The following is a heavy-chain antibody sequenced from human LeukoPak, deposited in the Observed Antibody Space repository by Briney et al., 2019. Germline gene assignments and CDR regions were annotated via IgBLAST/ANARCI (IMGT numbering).Heavy chain of an antibody. V-gene: IGHV3-15*01. CDR2: IKSKTDGGTT. D-gene: IGHD3-22*01. Sequence: GGSLRLSCAASGFTFSNAWMSWVRQAPGKGLEWVGRIKSKTDGGTTDYAAPVKGRFTISRDDSKNTLYLQMNSLKTEDTAVYYCTTERTGYYYDSSGYREIYYFDSWGQGTLVTVSS. J-gene: IGHJ4*02. CDR3: TTERTGYYYDSSGYREIYYFDS. CDR1: GFTFSNAW.